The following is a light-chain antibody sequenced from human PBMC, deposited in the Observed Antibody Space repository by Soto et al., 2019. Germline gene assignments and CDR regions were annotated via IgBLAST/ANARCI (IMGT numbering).Light chain of an antibody. CDR2: GAS. CDR1: KSVSRSY. Sequence: EIVLTQSPATLSLSPGERATLSCRASKSVSRSYLAWYQQKPGQAPRLLIYGASSRATGIPDRFSGSGSGTDFTLTISRLEPEDFAVYYCQQYGSSPPYTFGQGTKLEIK. V-gene: IGKV3-20*01. J-gene: IGKJ2*01. CDR3: QQYGSSPPYT.